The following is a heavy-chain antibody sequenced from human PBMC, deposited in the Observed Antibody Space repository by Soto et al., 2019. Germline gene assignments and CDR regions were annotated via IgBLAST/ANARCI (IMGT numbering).Heavy chain of an antibody. D-gene: IGHD3-10*01. CDR1: GFTFSSYW. J-gene: IGHJ4*02. V-gene: IGHV3-7*01. CDR2: IKQDGSEK. Sequence: GGSLRLSCAASGFTFSSYWMSWVRQAPGKGLEWVANIKQDGSEKYYVDSVKGRFTISRDNAKNSLYLQMNSLRAEDTAVYYCARERRYYYGSGSFFDYWGQGTLVTVSS. CDR3: ARERRYYYGSGSFFDY.